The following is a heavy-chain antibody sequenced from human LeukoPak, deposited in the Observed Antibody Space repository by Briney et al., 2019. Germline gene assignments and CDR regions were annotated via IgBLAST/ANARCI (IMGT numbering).Heavy chain of an antibody. CDR3: ARGRDRSKAGDH. J-gene: IGHJ4*02. CDR2: IHPSGIF. V-gene: IGHV4-34*01. CDR1: GGSCDDYY. D-gene: IGHD5-24*01. Sequence: SETLSLTCAVYGGSCDDYYCSWLRQPPGKGLVWIGEIHPSGIFYYNSSLLSRVTISIDTSKSQFSLRLTSVTAADTAFYYCARGRDRSKAGDHWGQGSLVTVSS.